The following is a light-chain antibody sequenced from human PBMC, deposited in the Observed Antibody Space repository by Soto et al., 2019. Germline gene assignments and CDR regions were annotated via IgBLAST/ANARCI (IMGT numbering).Light chain of an antibody. CDR2: DVS. J-gene: IGLJ2*01. CDR1: SSDVGGYNY. Sequence: QSALTQPASVSGSRGQSITISCTGTSSDVGGYNYVSWYQQHPGKAPKLMIYDVSNRPSGVSNRFSGSKSANTASLTISGLQAEDEADYYCSSYTGSSNYVVFGGGTKLTVL. CDR3: SSYTGSSNYVV. V-gene: IGLV2-14*01.